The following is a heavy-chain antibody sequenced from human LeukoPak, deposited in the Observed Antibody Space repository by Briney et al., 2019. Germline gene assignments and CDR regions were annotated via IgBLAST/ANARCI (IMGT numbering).Heavy chain of an antibody. CDR2: ISDTGGST. D-gene: IGHD3-3*01. V-gene: IGHV3-23*01. J-gene: IGHJ1*01. CDR1: GSTFSDYA. Sequence: GALRLSCAASGSTFSDYAMSWVRQAPGKGLEWVSGISDTGGSTYYADSVKGRFTISRDNSKNTLYLQMNSLRAEDTAVYYCARAWYDFWSGYYRGEYFQHWGQGTLVTVSS. CDR3: ARAWYDFWSGYYRGEYFQH.